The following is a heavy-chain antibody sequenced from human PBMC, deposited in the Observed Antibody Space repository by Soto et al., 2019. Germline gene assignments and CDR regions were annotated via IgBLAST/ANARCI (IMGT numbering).Heavy chain of an antibody. V-gene: IGHV1-69*01. CDR2: IIPIFGTA. Sequence: QVQLVQSGAEVKKPGSSVKVSCKASGGTFSSYAISWVRQAPGQGLEWMGGIIPIFGTANYAQKFQGRVTITADESTSPAYMELSSLRSEDTAVYYCARAPRDGYNAHYFDYWGQGTLVTVSS. J-gene: IGHJ4*02. CDR1: GGTFSSYA. CDR3: ARAPRDGYNAHYFDY. D-gene: IGHD5-12*01.